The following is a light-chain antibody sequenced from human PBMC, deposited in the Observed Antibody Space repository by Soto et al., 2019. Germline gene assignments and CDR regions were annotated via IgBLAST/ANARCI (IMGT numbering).Light chain of an antibody. V-gene: IGKV3-15*01. Sequence: EIVMTQSPATLSVSPGERVTLSCRASQSVSTNLAWYQQKAGQPPRLLIHGTSTRATGIPARLSGSGSGTEFTLTISSLQSEDFAVYFCQQCNNWPRTFGQGTKVDIK. CDR1: QSVSTN. CDR2: GTS. CDR3: QQCNNWPRT. J-gene: IGKJ1*01.